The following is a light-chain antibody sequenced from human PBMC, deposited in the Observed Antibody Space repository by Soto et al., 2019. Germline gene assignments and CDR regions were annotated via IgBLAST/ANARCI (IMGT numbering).Light chain of an antibody. V-gene: IGKV3-15*01. CDR3: QQYNDWPPLT. CDR2: AAS. J-gene: IGKJ4*01. Sequence: ETVMTQSPVTLSLSPGDRATLSCRASHSVRSNLAWYQQKPGQPPRLLIYAASTRATGIPGRFSGSGSGTEFTLTSSSLQSEDSAVYYCQQYNDWPPLTFGGGTKVEIK. CDR1: HSVRSN.